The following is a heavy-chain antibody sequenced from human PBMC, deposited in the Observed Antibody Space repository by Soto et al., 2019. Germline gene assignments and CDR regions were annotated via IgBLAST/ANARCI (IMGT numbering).Heavy chain of an antibody. V-gene: IGHV1-69*13. Sequence: SVKVSCKASGGTFSSYAISWVRQAPGQGLEWMGGIIPIFGTANYAQKFQGRVTITADESTSTAYMELSSLRSEDTAVYYCARGENRYYYDSSGHAFDIWGKGTMVTVSS. D-gene: IGHD3-22*01. CDR2: IIPIFGTA. CDR3: ARGENRYYYDSSGHAFDI. J-gene: IGHJ3*02. CDR1: GGTFSSYA.